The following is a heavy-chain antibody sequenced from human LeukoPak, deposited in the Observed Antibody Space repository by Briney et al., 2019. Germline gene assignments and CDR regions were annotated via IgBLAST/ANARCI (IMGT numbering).Heavy chain of an antibody. D-gene: IGHD2-2*02. V-gene: IGHV6-1*01. J-gene: IGHJ5*02. CDR2: TYYTSKWSS. Sequence: SQTLSLTCAISGDSVSSNSDAWNWIRQSPSRGLEWLGRTYYTSKWSSDYAVSVKSRITITPDTSKNQFSLQLTSVSPEDTAVYYCARGYLKPGFDHWGQGSLVTVSS. CDR1: GDSVSSNSDA. CDR3: ARGYLKPGFDH.